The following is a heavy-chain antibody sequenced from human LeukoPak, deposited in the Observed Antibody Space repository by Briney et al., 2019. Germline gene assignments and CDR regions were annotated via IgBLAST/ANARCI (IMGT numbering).Heavy chain of an antibody. CDR2: IIPIFGTA. V-gene: IGHV1-69*13. CDR1: GGTFSSYA. J-gene: IGHJ5*02. Sequence: GASVKVSCKASGGTFSSYAISWVRQAPGQGLEWMGGIIPIFGTANYAQKFQGRVTITADESTSTAYMELSSLRSEDTAVYYCAGAYCSSTSCRGEDWFDPWGQGTLVTVSS. CDR3: AGAYCSSTSCRGEDWFDP. D-gene: IGHD2-2*01.